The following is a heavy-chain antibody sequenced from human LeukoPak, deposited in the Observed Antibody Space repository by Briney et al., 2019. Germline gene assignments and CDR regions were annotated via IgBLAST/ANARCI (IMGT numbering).Heavy chain of an antibody. Sequence: SVKVSCKASGGTFSSYTISWVRQAPGQGLEWMGRIIPILGIANYAQKFQGRVTITADKSTSTAYTELSSLRSEDTAVYYCARAQQQLDGPFDYWGQGTLVTVSS. CDR2: IIPILGIA. CDR3: ARAQQQLDGPFDY. V-gene: IGHV1-69*02. CDR1: GGTFSSYT. D-gene: IGHD6-13*01. J-gene: IGHJ4*02.